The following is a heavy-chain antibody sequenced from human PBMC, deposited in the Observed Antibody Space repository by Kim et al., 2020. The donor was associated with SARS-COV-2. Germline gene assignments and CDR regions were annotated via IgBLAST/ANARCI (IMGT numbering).Heavy chain of an antibody. CDR1: GGSISSGDYY. D-gene: IGHD3-9*01. CDR3: ARGGQSDILTGYYRDS. Sequence: SETLSLTCTVSGGSISSGDYYWSWIRQPPGKGLEWIGYIYYSGSTYYNPSLKSRVTISVDTSKNQFSLKLSSVTAADTAVYYCARGGQSDILTGYYRDSWGQGTLVTVSS. V-gene: IGHV4-30-4*01. CDR2: IYYSGST. J-gene: IGHJ4*02.